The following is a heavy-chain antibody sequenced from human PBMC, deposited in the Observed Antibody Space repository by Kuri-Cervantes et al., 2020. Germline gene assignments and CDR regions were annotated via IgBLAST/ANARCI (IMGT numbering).Heavy chain of an antibody. D-gene: IGHD3-22*01. V-gene: IGHV1-2*02. J-gene: IGHJ6*02. CDR2: INPNSGGT. CDR1: GYTFTGYY. CDR3: ARGPFDDYYDSSAYYGMDV. Sequence: ASVKVSYKASGYTFTGYYMHWVRQAPGQGLEWMGWINPNSGGTNYAQKFQGRVTMTRDTSISTAYMELSRLRSDDTAVYYCARGPFDDYYDSSAYYGMDVWGQGTTVTVSS.